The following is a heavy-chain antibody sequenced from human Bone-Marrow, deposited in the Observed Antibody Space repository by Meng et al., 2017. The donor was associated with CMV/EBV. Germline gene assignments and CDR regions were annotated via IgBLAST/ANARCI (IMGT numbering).Heavy chain of an antibody. J-gene: IGHJ6*02. CDR1: GGSISSYY. V-gene: IGHV4-59*01. CDR2: NYYSGST. CDR3: ARTPIDGGYYGMDV. D-gene: IGHD3-16*01. Sequence: SETLSLTCTVSGGSISSYYWSWIRQPPGKGLEWIGYNYYSGSTNYNPSLKSRVTISVDTSKNQFSLKLSSVTAADTAVYYCARTPIDGGYYGMDVWGQGTTVTVSS.